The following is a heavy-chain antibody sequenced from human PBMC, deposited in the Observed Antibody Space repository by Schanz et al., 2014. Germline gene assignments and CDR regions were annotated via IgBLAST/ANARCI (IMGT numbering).Heavy chain of an antibody. CDR3: AKGAVEMSTGLGGS. J-gene: IGHJ5*02. CDR1: GFTFDDYT. Sequence: VQLVESGGVVVQPGGSLRLSCAASGFTFDDYTMHWVRQAPGKGLEWLSLITWDGGITYYADSLKGRFTISRDNSKNSLYLQMNSLRTEDTALYYCAKGAVEMSTGLGGSWGQGTLVTVSS. V-gene: IGHV3-43*01. CDR2: ITWDGGIT. D-gene: IGHD3-16*01.